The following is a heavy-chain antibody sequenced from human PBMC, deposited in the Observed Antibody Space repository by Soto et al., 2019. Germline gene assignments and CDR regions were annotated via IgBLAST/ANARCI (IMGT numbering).Heavy chain of an antibody. CDR3: ARDFSRGWPEDPNLDY. CDR2: SSAYNGNT. Sequence: QVQLVQSGAEVKKPGASVKVSCKASGYTFTSYGISRVRQAPGQGLEWMGWSSAYNGNTNYAQKLQGRVTMTTDTSTSTAYMELRSPRSDDTAVYYCARDFSRGWPEDPNLDYWGQGTLVTVSS. V-gene: IGHV1-18*01. J-gene: IGHJ4*02. CDR1: GYTFTSYG. D-gene: IGHD1-26*01.